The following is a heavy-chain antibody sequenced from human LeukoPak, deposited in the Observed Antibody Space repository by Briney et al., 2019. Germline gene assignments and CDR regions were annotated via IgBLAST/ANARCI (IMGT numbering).Heavy chain of an antibody. CDR1: GGTFSSYA. J-gene: IGHJ4*02. Sequence: EASVKVSCKASGGTFSSYAISWVRQAPGQGLEWMGGIIPILGTANYAQKFQGRVTITADESTSTAYMELSSLRSEDTAVYYCASESSAGVDFDYWGQGTLVTVSS. CDR2: IIPILGTA. V-gene: IGHV1-69*13. CDR3: ASESSAGVDFDY. D-gene: IGHD6-13*01.